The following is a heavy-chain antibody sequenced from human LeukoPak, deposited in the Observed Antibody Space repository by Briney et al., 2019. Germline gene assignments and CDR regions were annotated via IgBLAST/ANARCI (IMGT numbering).Heavy chain of an antibody. D-gene: IGHD1-26*01. V-gene: IGHV4-30-2*01. CDR2: IYHSGST. J-gene: IGHJ6*04. CDR1: GGSISSGGYS. Sequence: SETLSLTCAVSGGSISSGGYSWSWIRQPPGKGLEWIGYIYHSGSTYYNPPLKSRVTISVDRSKNQFSLKLSSVTAADTAVYYCARGETSMDVWGKGTTVTVSS. CDR3: ARGETSMDV.